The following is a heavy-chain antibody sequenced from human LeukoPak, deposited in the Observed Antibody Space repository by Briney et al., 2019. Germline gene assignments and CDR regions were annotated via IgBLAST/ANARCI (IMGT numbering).Heavy chain of an antibody. CDR2: ISAYNGNT. Sequence: GASVKVSCKASGYTFTNYGISWVRQGPGQGLVWMGWISAYNGNTNYAQKLQGRVTMTTDTSTSTAYMELRSLRSDDTAVYYCARETTHDAFDIWGQGTMVTVSS. CDR3: ARETTHDAFDI. V-gene: IGHV1-18*01. CDR1: GYTFTNYG. J-gene: IGHJ3*02. D-gene: IGHD4-17*01.